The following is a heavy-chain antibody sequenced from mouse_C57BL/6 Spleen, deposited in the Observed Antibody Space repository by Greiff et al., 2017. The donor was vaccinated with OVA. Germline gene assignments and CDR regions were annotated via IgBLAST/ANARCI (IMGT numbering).Heavy chain of an antibody. CDR3: ARDRPYDAMDY. CDR2: IYPGDGDT. CDR1: GYAFSSSW. V-gene: IGHV1-82*01. J-gene: IGHJ4*01. Sequence: QVQLQQSGPELVKPGASVKISCKASGYAFSSSWMNWVKQRPGKGLEWIGRIYPGDGDTNYNGKFKGKATLTADKSSSTAYMQLSSLTSEDSAVYFCARDRPYDAMDYWGQGTSVTVSS.